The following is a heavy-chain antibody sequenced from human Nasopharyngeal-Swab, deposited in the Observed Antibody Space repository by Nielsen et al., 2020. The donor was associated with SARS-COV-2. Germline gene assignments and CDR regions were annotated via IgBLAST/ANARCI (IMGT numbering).Heavy chain of an antibody. CDR1: GYTFTSYA. J-gene: IGHJ6*03. D-gene: IGHD1-26*01. Sequence: ASVKVSCKASGYTFTSYAMHWVRQAPGQRLEWMGWINAGNGNTKYSQKFQGRVTITRDTSASTAYMELSSLRSEDTAVYYCARWRVGGSYSGYYYYYKDVWGKGTTVTVSS. CDR3: ARWRVGGSYSGYYYYYKDV. V-gene: IGHV1-3*01. CDR2: INAGNGNT.